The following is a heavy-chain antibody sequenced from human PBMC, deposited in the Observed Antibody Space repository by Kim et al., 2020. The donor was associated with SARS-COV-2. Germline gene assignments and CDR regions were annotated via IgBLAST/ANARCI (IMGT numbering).Heavy chain of an antibody. CDR1: GGSFSGYY. Sequence: SETLSLTCAVYGGSFSGYYWSWIRQPPGKGLEWIGEINHSGSTNYNPSLKSRVTISVDTSKNQFSLKLSSVTAADTAVYYCARGLSVRGVLGGVWYYYGMDVWGQGTTVTVSS. CDR2: INHSGST. D-gene: IGHD3-10*01. J-gene: IGHJ6*02. CDR3: ARGLSVRGVLGGVWYYYGMDV. V-gene: IGHV4-34*01.